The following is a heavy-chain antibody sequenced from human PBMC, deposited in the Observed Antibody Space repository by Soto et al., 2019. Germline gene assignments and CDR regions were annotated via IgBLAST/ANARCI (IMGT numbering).Heavy chain of an antibody. CDR1: GGSFSGYY. CDR2: VYYSGTT. Sequence: SETLSLTCAVYGGSFSGYYWTWIRQSPGKGLEWIGFVYYSGTTNYNPSLKSRVTISLHTSKRQFSLRLSSVTAADTAVYYCARAPRDAIPDYWGQGTLVTVSS. CDR3: ARAPRDAIPDY. D-gene: IGHD2-2*01. V-gene: IGHV4-59*01. J-gene: IGHJ4*02.